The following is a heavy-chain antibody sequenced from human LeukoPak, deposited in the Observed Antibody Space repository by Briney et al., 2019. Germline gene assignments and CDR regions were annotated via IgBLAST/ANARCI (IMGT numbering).Heavy chain of an antibody. D-gene: IGHD3-22*01. Sequence: GGSLRLSCAASGFTFSSYGMHWVRQAPGKGLEWVAVIWYDGSNKYYADSVKGRFTTSRDNSKNTLYLQMNSLRAEDTAVYYCATDSSGYDYWGQGTLVTVSS. CDR1: GFTFSSYG. CDR2: IWYDGSNK. V-gene: IGHV3-33*01. CDR3: ATDSSGYDY. J-gene: IGHJ4*02.